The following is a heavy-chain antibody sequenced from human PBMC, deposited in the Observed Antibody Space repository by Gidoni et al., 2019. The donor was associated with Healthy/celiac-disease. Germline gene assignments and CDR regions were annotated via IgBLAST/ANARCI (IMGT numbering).Heavy chain of an antibody. D-gene: IGHD4-17*01. J-gene: IGHJ2*01. CDR3: ARFRTTVHYWYFDL. Sequence: QVQLQESGPGLVKPSETLYLTCTVSGGSISSYYWSWSRQPAGKGLEWIGRIYTSGSTNYNPSRKSRVTMSVDTSKNQFSLKLSSVTAADTAVYYCARFRTTVHYWYFDLWGRGTLVTVSS. CDR2: IYTSGST. CDR1: GGSISSYY. V-gene: IGHV4-4*07.